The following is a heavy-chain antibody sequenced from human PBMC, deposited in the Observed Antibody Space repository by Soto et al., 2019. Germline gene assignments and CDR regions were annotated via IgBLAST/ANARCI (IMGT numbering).Heavy chain of an antibody. CDR2: IYPGDSGI. V-gene: IGHV5-51*01. D-gene: IGHD5-12*01. Sequence: GESLKISCKASGYSFATYWIGWVRQMPGKGLEWMGIIYPGDSGIRYSPSFQGQVTISADKSISTAYLQWSSLKASDTAMYYCARHYGSLVSTTRIAYYSDYWGPGTLVTVSS. CDR1: GYSFATYW. CDR3: ARHYGSLVSTTRIAYYSDY. J-gene: IGHJ4*02.